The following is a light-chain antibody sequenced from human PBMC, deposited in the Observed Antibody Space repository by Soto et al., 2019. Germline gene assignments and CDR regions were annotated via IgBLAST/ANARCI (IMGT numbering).Light chain of an antibody. V-gene: IGKV1-5*01. J-gene: IGKJ2*01. CDR2: DAS. Sequence: DIQMTQSPSTLSASVGDRVTITCRASQSIGSSLPGISRNQGKALKLLIYDASTLESGVPSRFSGSGFGTEFALTISSLQPDDFATFYCQQYNSYGTFGQGTKLEIK. CDR3: QQYNSYGT. CDR1: QSIGSS.